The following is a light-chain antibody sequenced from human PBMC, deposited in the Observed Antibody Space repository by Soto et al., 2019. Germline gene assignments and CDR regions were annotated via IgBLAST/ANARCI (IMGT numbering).Light chain of an antibody. CDR1: QSVSIW. J-gene: IGKJ1*01. CDR2: KSS. V-gene: IGKV1-5*03. CDR3: QQFNTYQWT. Sequence: DSQMTQSPSTLSASEGDRVTISCRASQSVSIWLAWYQQKPGRAPKLLIYKSSILESGVPSRFSGSGSGTEFTLTISSLQPDDFATYYCQQFNTYQWTFDQGTKVDIK.